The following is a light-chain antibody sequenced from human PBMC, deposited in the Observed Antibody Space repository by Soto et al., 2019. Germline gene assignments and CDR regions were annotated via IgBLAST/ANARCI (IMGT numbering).Light chain of an antibody. CDR2: DDT. Sequence: SYELTQSPSVSVAPGQTAKITCGGDSIGSKKVHWYQQKPGQAPVLVVYDDTDRPSGIPDRISGSNSGNMATLTITRAEAGDEADYYCQIRDSIDDDPHYVFGSGTKLTVL. V-gene: IGLV3-21*02. J-gene: IGLJ1*01. CDR1: SIGSKK. CDR3: QIRDSIDDDPHYV.